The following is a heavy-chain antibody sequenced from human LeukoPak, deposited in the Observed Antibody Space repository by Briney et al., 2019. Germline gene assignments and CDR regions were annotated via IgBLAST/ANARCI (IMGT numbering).Heavy chain of an antibody. CDR1: GFTFSSYE. V-gene: IGHV3-48*03. CDR2: ISSSGSTI. D-gene: IGHD4-23*01. Sequence: PGGSLRLSCAASGFTFSSYEMNWVRQAPGKGLEWVSYISSSGSTIYYADSVKGRFTISRDSAKNSLYLQMNSLRAEDTAVYYCARESWGGNLGDAFDIWGQGTKVTVSS. J-gene: IGHJ3*02. CDR3: ARESWGGNLGDAFDI.